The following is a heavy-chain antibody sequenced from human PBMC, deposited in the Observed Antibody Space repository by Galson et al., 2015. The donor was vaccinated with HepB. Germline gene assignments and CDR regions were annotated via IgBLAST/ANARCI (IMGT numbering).Heavy chain of an antibody. D-gene: IGHD6-6*01. CDR3: ARSEYSSPRGAFDY. Sequence: SVKVSCKASGYTFTSYGISWVRQAPGQGLEWMGWISAYNGNTNYAQKLQGRVTMTTDTSTSTAYMELSSLRSEDTAVYYCARSEYSSPRGAFDYWGQGTLVTVSS. CDR1: GYTFTSYG. J-gene: IGHJ4*02. V-gene: IGHV1-18*04. CDR2: ISAYNGNT.